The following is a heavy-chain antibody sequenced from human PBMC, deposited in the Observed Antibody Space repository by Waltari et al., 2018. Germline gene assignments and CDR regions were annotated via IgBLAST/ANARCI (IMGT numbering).Heavy chain of an antibody. D-gene: IGHD6-13*01. CDR2: IYSGGST. Sequence: EVQLVESGGGLVQPGGSLRLSCAASGFTVSSNYMSWVRQAPGKGLEGVSVIYSGGSTYYADSVKGRFTISRHNSKNTLYLQMNSLRAEDTAVYYCARIAGTYYYYYMDVWGKGTTVTISS. CDR1: GFTVSSNY. CDR3: ARIAGTYYYYYMDV. J-gene: IGHJ6*03. V-gene: IGHV3-53*04.